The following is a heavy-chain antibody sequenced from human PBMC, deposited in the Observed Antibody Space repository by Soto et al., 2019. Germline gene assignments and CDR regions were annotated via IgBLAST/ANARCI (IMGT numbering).Heavy chain of an antibody. CDR1: GYTFTNYG. J-gene: IGHJ5*02. V-gene: IGHV1-18*01. D-gene: IGHD3-10*01. Sequence: APVKVSCKASGYTFTNYGISWVRQAPGQGLEWMGWINTYNGNTNHAQKLQGRVTMTTDTSTSTAYMELRSLRSDDTAVYYCARGVGSGTYYNQYNWFDPWGQGTLVTSPQ. CDR2: INTYNGNT. CDR3: ARGVGSGTYYNQYNWFDP.